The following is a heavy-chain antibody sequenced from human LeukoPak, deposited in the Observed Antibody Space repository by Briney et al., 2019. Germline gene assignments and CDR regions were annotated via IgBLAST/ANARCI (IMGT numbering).Heavy chain of an antibody. J-gene: IGHJ2*01. CDR2: LYSVGST. CDR1: GGSISSGGYY. D-gene: IGHD4-17*01. CDR3: ARDSSGDYWYFGL. V-gene: IGHV4-31*03. Sequence: SETLSLTCTVSGGSISSGGYYWCWIRQHPEKGLEWIGYLYSVGSTYYNPSLKSRVTISVDTSKNQVSLKMTSVTAADTAVYYCARDSSGDYWYFGLWGRGTLVTVSS.